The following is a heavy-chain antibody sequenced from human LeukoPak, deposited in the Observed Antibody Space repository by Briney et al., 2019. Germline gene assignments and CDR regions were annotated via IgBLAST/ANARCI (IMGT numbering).Heavy chain of an antibody. CDR3: ARGGKIQLWSYFDY. J-gene: IGHJ4*02. Sequence: SVKVSCKASGGTFSSYAISWVRQAPGQGLEWMGRIIPILGIANYAQKFQGRVTITADKSTSTAYMELSSLRSEDTAVYYCARGGKIQLWSYFDYWGQGTLVTVSS. CDR2: IIPILGIA. V-gene: IGHV1-69*04. CDR1: GGTFSSYA. D-gene: IGHD5-18*01.